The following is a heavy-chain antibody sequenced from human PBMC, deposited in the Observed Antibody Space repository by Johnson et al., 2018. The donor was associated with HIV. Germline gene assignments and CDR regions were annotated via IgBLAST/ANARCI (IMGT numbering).Heavy chain of an antibody. Sequence: VQLVESGGGVVRPGGSLRLSCAASGFTFDDYGMSWVRQAPGKGLEWVSGINWNCGSTGYADSVKGRFTISRDNAKNSLYLQMNSLRAEDTAVYYCAKRIAGTAPSAFDIWGQGTMGTVSS. V-gene: IGHV3-20*04. J-gene: IGHJ3*02. CDR2: INWNCGST. D-gene: IGHD1-20*01. CDR1: GFTFDDYG. CDR3: AKRIAGTAPSAFDI.